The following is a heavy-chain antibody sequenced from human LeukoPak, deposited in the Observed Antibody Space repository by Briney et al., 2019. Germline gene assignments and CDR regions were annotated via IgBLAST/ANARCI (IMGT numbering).Heavy chain of an antibody. CDR1: GYTFTSYG. Sequence: GASVKVSCKASGYTFTSYGISWVRQAPGQGLEWMGWISAYNGNTNYAQKLQGRVTMTTDTSTSTAYMELRSLRSDDTAVYHCARDSCSSTSCYLGLYYYYYYGMDVWGQGTTVTVSS. CDR2: ISAYNGNT. V-gene: IGHV1-18*01. J-gene: IGHJ6*02. D-gene: IGHD2-2*01. CDR3: ARDSCSSTSCYLGLYYYYYYGMDV.